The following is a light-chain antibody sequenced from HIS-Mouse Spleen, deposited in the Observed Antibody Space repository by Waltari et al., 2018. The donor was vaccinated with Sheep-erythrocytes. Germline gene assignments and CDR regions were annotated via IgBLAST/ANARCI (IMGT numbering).Light chain of an antibody. J-gene: IGLJ2*01. CDR2: DDS. Sequence: SYVLTQPPSVSVAPGQTARITCGGNNIGSKSVHWYQQKPGQAPVLVVYDDSDWPSWIPERFSGSNSGNTATLTSSRVEAGDEADYYCQVWDSSSDPVVFGGGTKLTVL. CDR1: NIGSKS. V-gene: IGLV3-21*02. CDR3: QVWDSSSDPVV.